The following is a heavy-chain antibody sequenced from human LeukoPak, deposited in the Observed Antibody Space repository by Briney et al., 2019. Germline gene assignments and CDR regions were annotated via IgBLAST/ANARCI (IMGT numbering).Heavy chain of an antibody. Sequence: SGPTLVNPTQTLTLTCTFSGFSLSTSGVAVGWIRQPPGKPLDWLAILYWDGDKRYSPSLKNRLTITKDTSKNQVVLTMTNMDPVDTATYFCTRSLRSPDCGNSCCYYFDHWGQGTLVTVSS. CDR1: GFSLSTSGVA. J-gene: IGHJ4*02. CDR2: LYWDGDK. D-gene: IGHD2-21*01. V-gene: IGHV2-5*02. CDR3: TRSLRSPDCGNSCCYYFDH.